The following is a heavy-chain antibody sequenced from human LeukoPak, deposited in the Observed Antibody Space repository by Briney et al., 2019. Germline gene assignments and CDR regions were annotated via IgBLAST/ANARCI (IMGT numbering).Heavy chain of an antibody. V-gene: IGHV3-30*03. J-gene: IGHJ4*02. CDR3: AGTETAPRGAPAAIRRRDLYYFDY. D-gene: IGHD2-2*01. CDR1: GFTFSSYG. Sequence: GRSLRLSCAASGFTFSSYGMHWVRQAPGKGLEWVAVISYDGSNKYYADSVKGRFTISRDNSKNTLYLQMNSLRAEDTAVYYCAGTETAPRGAPAAIRRRDLYYFDYWGQGTLVTVSS. CDR2: ISYDGSNK.